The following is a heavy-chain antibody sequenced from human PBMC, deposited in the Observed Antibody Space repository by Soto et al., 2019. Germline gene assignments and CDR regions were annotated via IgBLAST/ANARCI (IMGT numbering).Heavy chain of an antibody. CDR2: ISYDGSNK. CDR1: GFTFSSYA. V-gene: IGHV3-30-3*01. CDR3: CASRVAATLGWFDP. Sequence: GSLRLSCAASGFTFSSYAMHWVRQAPGKGLEWVAVISYDGSNKYYADSVKGRFTISRDNSKNTLYLQMNSLRAEDTAVYYCCASRVAATLGWFDPWGQGTLVTVSS. D-gene: IGHD2-15*01. J-gene: IGHJ5*02.